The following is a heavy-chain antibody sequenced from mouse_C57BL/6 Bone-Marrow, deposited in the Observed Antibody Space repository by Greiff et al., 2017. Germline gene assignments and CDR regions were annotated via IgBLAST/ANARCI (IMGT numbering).Heavy chain of an antibody. CDR1: GFTFSDYG. V-gene: IGHV5-17*01. CDR3: ARGPWAY. CDR2: ISSGSSTI. J-gene: IGHJ3*01. Sequence: EVKLMEPGGGLVKPGGSLKLSCAASGFTFSDYGMHWVRQAPEKGLEWVAYISSGSSTIYYADTVKGRFTISRDNAKNTLFLQMTSLRSEDTAMYYCARGPWAYWGQGTLVTVSA.